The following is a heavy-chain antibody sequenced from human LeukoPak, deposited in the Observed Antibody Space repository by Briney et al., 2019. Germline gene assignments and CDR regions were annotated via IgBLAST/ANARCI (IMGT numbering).Heavy chain of an antibody. CDR2: IYSGGST. CDR3: ARVSGDILTGYLDY. CDR1: GFTVSSNY. Sequence: GGSLRLSCAASGFTVSSNYMSWVRQAPGKGPEWVSVIYSGGSTYYADSVKGRFTISRDNSKNTLYLQMNSLRAEDTAVYYCARVSGDILTGYLDYWGQGTLVTVSS. V-gene: IGHV3-66*02. D-gene: IGHD3-9*01. J-gene: IGHJ4*02.